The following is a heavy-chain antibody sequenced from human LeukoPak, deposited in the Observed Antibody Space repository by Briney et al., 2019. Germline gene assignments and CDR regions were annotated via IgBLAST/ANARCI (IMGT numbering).Heavy chain of an antibody. V-gene: IGHV1-2*02. J-gene: IGHJ4*02. Sequence: ASVKVSCKASGYAFTGYYMHWMRQAPGQGLEWMGWINPNSGGTNYAQKFQGRVTMTRDTSISTAYMELSRLRSDDTAVYYCARGYSISLQEFDYWGQRTPVTVSS. D-gene: IGHD6-6*01. CDR2: INPNSGGT. CDR1: GYAFTGYY. CDR3: ARGYSISLQEFDY.